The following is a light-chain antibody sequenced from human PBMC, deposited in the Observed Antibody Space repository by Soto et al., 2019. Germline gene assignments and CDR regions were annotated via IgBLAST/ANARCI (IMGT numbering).Light chain of an antibody. CDR2: GAS. V-gene: IGKV3-20*01. Sequence: DIVLTQSPGTLPLSPCERATLSSRASQSVSSSYLAWYQQKPGQAPRLLIYGASSRATGIPDRFSGSGSGTDFTLTISRLEPEDFAVYYCQQYGSSPAFGQGTKVDIK. J-gene: IGKJ1*01. CDR3: QQYGSSPA. CDR1: QSVSSSY.